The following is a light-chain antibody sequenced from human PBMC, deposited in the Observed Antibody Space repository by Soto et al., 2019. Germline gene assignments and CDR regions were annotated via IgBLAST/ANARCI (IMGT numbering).Light chain of an antibody. Sequence: EIVMTQSPATLSVSPGERVTLSCRASQSVSSSLAWYQQKPGQAPRLLIYGASTRATGIPARSSCSGSGTYFTLTISSLQSEDFAVYYWKQYNNWPPFTFGPGTIVDIK. CDR1: QSVSSS. CDR2: GAS. J-gene: IGKJ3*01. CDR3: KQYNNWPPFT. V-gene: IGKV3-15*01.